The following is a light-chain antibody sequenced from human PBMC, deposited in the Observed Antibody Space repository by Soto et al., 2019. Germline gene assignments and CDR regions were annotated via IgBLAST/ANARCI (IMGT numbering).Light chain of an antibody. CDR3: QKYNSARTWT. CDR2: AAS. J-gene: IGKJ1*01. CDR1: QGISNY. Sequence: DIQITQSPSSLSASVGDRVTITCRASQGISNYLAWYQQKPGKVPKLLIYAASTLQSGVPSRFSGSGSGTDFTLTISSLQPEDVATYYCQKYNSARTWTLGQGTKVDIK. V-gene: IGKV1-27*01.